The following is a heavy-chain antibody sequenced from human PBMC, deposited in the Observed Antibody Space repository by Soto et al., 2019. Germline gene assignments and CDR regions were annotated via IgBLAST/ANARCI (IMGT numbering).Heavy chain of an antibody. CDR2: ISAYYGNT. CDR1: GYTFTSFG. V-gene: IGHV1-18*01. D-gene: IGHD4-17*01. Sequence: QVQLVQSGAEVKKPGASVKVSCKASGYTFTSFGISWVRQAPGRGLEWMGWISAYYGNTNYAQKFQGRVIMTTYTSTSKDYMQLRSVRADDTGVKDCAGMSAYGDYESWFDPWGQGTLVTVSS. J-gene: IGHJ5*02. CDR3: AGMSAYGDYESWFDP.